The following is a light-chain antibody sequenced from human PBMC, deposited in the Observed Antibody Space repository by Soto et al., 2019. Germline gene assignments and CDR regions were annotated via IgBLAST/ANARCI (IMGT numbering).Light chain of an antibody. CDR2: QTS. Sequence: EIVLTQSPATLSSFPGDRVTLSCRASQYINTRLAWYQHRPGQAPRLLIYQTSLRAAGIPARFSGSGSGTDFTLTISRLEPEDFAVYYCQQYGSSGTFGQGTKVDNK. CDR1: QYINTR. V-gene: IGKV3-20*01. CDR3: QQYGSSGT. J-gene: IGKJ1*01.